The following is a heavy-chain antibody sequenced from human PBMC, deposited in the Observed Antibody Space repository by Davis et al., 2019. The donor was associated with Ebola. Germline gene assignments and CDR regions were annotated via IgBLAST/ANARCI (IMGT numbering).Heavy chain of an antibody. CDR2: IYYSGST. V-gene: IGHV4-31*03. CDR3: ARRRAYYYDSSGYYSEYYFDY. CDR1: SGSVSSATYY. Sequence: SETLSLTCTVSSGSVSSATYYWSWIRQHPGKGLEWIGYIYYSGSTYYNPSLKSRVTISVDTSKNQFSLKLSSVTAADTAVYYCARRRAYYYDSSGYYSEYYFDYWGQGTLVTVSS. J-gene: IGHJ4*02. D-gene: IGHD3-22*01.